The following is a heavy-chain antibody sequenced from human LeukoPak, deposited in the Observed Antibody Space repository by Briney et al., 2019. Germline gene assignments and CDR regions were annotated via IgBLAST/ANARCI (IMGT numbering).Heavy chain of an antibody. CDR2: MYTSGST. J-gene: IGHJ4*02. D-gene: IGHD5-24*01. V-gene: IGHV4-61*02. Sequence: PSQTLSLTCTVSGGSISRGCYYWSWLRPPAGKGRDGIGRMYTSGSTNYNPSLKSRVTISVDTSKNQFPLKLSSVTAADTAVYYCARYDGYNLNFDYWGQGTLVTVSS. CDR3: ARYDGYNLNFDY. CDR1: GGSISRGCYY.